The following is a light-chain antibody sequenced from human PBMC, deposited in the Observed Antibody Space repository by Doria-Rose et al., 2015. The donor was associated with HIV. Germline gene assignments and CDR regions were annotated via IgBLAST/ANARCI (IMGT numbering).Light chain of an antibody. Sequence: TQSPGTLSLSPGERATLSCRASQRVKSSYLAWYQQKPGQAPRLLIYDASTRATGIPDRFSGSGSGTDFTLTSSRLEPEDVAVYYCQQYGTSRGTFGQGTRLEMK. CDR2: DAS. V-gene: IGKV3-20*01. CDR3: QQYGTSRGT. J-gene: IGKJ5*01. CDR1: QRVKSSY.